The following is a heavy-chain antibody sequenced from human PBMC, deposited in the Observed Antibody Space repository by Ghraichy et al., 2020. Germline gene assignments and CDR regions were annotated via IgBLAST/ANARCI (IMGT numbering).Heavy chain of an antibody. CDR3: AMTFGGVTYYGMDV. CDR1: GGSISSSGYY. CDR2: IYYSGST. Sequence: SETLSLTCTVSGGSISSSGYYWGWIRQPPGKGLEWIGSIYYSGSTYYNPSLKSRVTISVDTSKNQFSLKLSSVTAADTAVYYCAMTFGGVTYYGMDVWGQGTTVTVSS. J-gene: IGHJ6*02. D-gene: IGHD3-16*01. V-gene: IGHV4-39*01.